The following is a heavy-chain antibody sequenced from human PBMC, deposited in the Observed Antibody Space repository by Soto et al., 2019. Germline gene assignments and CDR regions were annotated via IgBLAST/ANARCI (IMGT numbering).Heavy chain of an antibody. J-gene: IGHJ4*02. CDR1: GYTFTGYY. Sequence: ASVKVSCQASGYTFTGYYLHWARQAPGQDLEWMGWINPNSGMPNSVQKFQGRVTMTTXTXXSXXXMXLXXLKXADTAVYFCVRVTPNGDMDFWGQGTLVTVSS. CDR2: INPNSGMP. CDR3: VRVTPNGDMDF. V-gene: IGHV1-2*02. D-gene: IGHD2-15*01.